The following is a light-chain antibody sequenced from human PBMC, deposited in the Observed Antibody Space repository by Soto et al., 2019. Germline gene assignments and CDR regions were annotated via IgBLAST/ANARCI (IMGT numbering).Light chain of an antibody. J-gene: IGKJ5*01. CDR3: QQYNNWPIT. V-gene: IGKV3-15*01. Sequence: EIVMTQSPATLSLSPGEGATLSCRASQSVSSNLTWYQQKPGQAPRLLIYGASTRATGVPARFSGSGSGTEFTLTISSLQPEDFAVYYCQQYNNWPITFGQGTRLDI. CDR2: GAS. CDR1: QSVSSN.